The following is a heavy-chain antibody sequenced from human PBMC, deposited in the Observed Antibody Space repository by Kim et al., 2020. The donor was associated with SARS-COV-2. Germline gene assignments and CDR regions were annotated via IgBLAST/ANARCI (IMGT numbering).Heavy chain of an antibody. Sequence: GGSLRLSCTASGFTFGDYAMSWFRQAPGKGLEWVGFIRSKAYGGTTEYAASVKGRFTISRDDSKSIAYLQMNSLKTEDTAVYYCTRGGIVVVPAARDYYYYGMDVWGQGTTVTVSS. D-gene: IGHD2-2*01. V-gene: IGHV3-49*03. CDR3: TRGGIVVVPAARDYYYYGMDV. CDR2: IRSKAYGGTT. CDR1: GFTFGDYA. J-gene: IGHJ6*02.